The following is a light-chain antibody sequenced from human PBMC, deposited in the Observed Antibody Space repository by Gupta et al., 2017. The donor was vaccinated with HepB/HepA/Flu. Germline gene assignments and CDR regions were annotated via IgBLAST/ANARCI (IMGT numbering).Light chain of an antibody. J-gene: IGKJ4*01. CDR2: WAS. CDR1: QSVLYSSNNL. V-gene: IGKV4-1*01. CDR3: QQYYSTPLT. Sequence: DIVMTQSPDSLAVSLGERATINCKSSQSVLYSSNNLLAWYQQRPGQPPKLLIYWASTRESGVPDRFSGSGSGTDFTLTISSLQAEDVAVYYCQQYYSTPLTFGGGTKVEIK.